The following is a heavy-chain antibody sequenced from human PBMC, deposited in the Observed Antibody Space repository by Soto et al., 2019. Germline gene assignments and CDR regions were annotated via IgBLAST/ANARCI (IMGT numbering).Heavy chain of an antibody. CDR1: GYTFTGYY. CDR3: ARSGGGCSSTSCYREDYYGMDV. Sequence: ASVKVSCKASGYTFTGYYMHWVRQAPGQGLEWMGWINPNSGGTNYAQKFQGRVTMTRDTSISTAYMELSRLRSDDTAVYYCARSGGGCSSTSCYREDYYGMDVWGRGTTVTVSS. J-gene: IGHJ6*02. V-gene: IGHV1-2*02. CDR2: INPNSGGT. D-gene: IGHD2-2*02.